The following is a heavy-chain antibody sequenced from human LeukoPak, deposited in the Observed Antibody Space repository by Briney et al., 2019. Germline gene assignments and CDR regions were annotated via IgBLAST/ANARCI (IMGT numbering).Heavy chain of an antibody. CDR1: GGTFSSYA. CDR3: ARATHGDSHLYY. D-gene: IGHD4-17*01. CDR2: IIPIFGTA. J-gene: IGHJ4*02. Sequence: SVKVSCKASGGTFSSYAISWVRQAPGQGLEWMGRIIPIFGTANYAQKFQGRVTITTDESTSTAYMELSSLRSEDTAVHYCARATHGDSHLYYWGQGTLVTVSS. V-gene: IGHV1-69*05.